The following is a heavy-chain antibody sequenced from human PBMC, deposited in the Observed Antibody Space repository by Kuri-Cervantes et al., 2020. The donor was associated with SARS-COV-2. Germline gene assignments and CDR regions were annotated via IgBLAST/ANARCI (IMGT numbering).Heavy chain of an antibody. CDR3: ARYGFGYSTFYGMDV. CDR1: GFTFSNYG. CDR2: ISSSSRTM. D-gene: IGHD6-13*01. Sequence: GESLKISCAASGFTFSNYGMNWVRQAPGKGLEWVSYISSSSRTMYNADSVKGRFTISRDNAKNSLYLQMNSLRDEDTAVYYCARYGFGYSTFYGMDVWGQGTTVTVSS. J-gene: IGHJ6*02. V-gene: IGHV3-48*02.